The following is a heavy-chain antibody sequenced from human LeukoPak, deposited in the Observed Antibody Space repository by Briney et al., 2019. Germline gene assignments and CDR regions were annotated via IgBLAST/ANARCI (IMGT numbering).Heavy chain of an antibody. CDR3: ARIVSGYGKEIDY. CDR1: GGSFSGYY. D-gene: IGHD5-18*01. J-gene: IGHJ4*02. CDR2: INHSGST. Sequence: SETLSLTCAVYGGSFSGYYWSWIRQPPGKGLEWIGEINHSGSTNYNPSLKSRVTISVDTSKNQFSLKLSSVTAADTAVYYCARIVSGYGKEIDYWGQGTLVTVSS. V-gene: IGHV4-34*01.